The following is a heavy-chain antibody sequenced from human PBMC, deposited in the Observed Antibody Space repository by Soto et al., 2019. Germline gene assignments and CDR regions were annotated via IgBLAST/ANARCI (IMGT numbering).Heavy chain of an antibody. Sequence: QVQLQESGPGLVKPSETLSLTCTVSGGSVSSGSYYWSWIRQPPGKGLEWIWYIYYSGSTNYNPSLKSRVTISVDTSKNQFSLKLSSVTAADTAVYYCASASLYYGMDVWGQGTTVTVSS. V-gene: IGHV4-61*01. CDR1: GGSVSSGSYY. J-gene: IGHJ6*02. CDR2: IYYSGST. CDR3: ASASLYYGMDV.